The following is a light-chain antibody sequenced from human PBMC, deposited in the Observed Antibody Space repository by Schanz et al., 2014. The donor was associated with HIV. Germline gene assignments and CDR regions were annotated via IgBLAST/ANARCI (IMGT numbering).Light chain of an antibody. CDR2: GAS. Sequence: DIVLTQSPGTLSLSPGERASLSCRASQSVGRNYLAWYQQKPGQAPRLLIYGASYRATGIPDRFSGSGSGTDFTLTISRLEPEDFAVYYCQHYGDSRGTFGGGTKV. CDR3: QHYGDSRGT. V-gene: IGKV3-20*01. CDR1: QSVGRNY. J-gene: IGKJ4*02.